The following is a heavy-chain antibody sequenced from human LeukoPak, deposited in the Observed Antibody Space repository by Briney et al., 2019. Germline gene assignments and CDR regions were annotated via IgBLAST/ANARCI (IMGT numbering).Heavy chain of an antibody. CDR1: GFTFSDHA. CDR3: ARDATSSLGSGYFDF. J-gene: IGHJ4*02. CDR2: ISSDGGTK. Sequence: PGRSLRLSCAASGFTFSDHAMHWVRQAPGKGLEWVTVISSDGGTKYSADSVQGRFTISRDNSKNTLYLQMNSLRTEDTAVYYCARDATSSLGSGYFDFWGQGILVTVSS. V-gene: IGHV3-30*04. D-gene: IGHD2-15*01.